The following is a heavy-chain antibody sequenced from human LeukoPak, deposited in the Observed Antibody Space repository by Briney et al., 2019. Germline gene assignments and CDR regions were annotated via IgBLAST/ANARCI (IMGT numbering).Heavy chain of an antibody. CDR3: SRSLNN. CDR2: IKEDESET. CDR1: GFTFGRSC. V-gene: IGHV3-7*01. Sequence: GGSLRLPCAASGFTFGRSCMDGVREARGKGREWVDNIKEDESETYYVDAAKGRFTISRDNAKSSLYLQMDRLRDEDTAMCYCSRSLNNWGQGTLVTVSS. J-gene: IGHJ4*02.